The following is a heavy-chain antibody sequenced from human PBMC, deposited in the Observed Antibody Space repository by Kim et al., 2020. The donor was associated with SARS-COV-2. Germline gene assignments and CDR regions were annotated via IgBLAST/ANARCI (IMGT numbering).Heavy chain of an antibody. Sequence: GGSLRLSCEASGFRFSDYVMHWVRQAPGKGLEWVARISHDASVQNYADSVRGRFAISRDNSKTTVSLQMNGLKPDDTATYYCVRDGARWNFDQWGQGTLVIVSP. CDR1: GFRFSDYV. CDR3: VRDGARWNFDQ. J-gene: IGHJ4*02. CDR2: ISHDASVQ. V-gene: IGHV3-30*09. D-gene: IGHD1-1*01.